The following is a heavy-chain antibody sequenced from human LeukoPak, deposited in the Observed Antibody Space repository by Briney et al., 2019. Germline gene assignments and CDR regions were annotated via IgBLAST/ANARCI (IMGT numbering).Heavy chain of an antibody. J-gene: IGHJ4*02. CDR2: ISFDGSNE. D-gene: IGHD6-13*01. CDR3: AKDGAYKAIAAAGTLDY. CDR1: GFIFSSYA. V-gene: IGHV3-30*04. Sequence: GGSLRLSCAASGFIFSSYAMHWVRQAPGKGLEWLTVISFDGSNEHYADSVKGRFTISRDNSKNTLYLQMNSLRAEDTAVYYCAKDGAYKAIAAAGTLDYWGQGTLVTVSS.